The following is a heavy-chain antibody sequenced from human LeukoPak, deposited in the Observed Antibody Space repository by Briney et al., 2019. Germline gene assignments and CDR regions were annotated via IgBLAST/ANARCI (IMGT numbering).Heavy chain of an antibody. CDR1: GYTFTTYG. Sequence: ASVKVSCKASGYTFTTYGVSWVRQAPRQGLEWMGWISAYNGNTNYAQKFQGRVTMTTDTSTSTAYMELRSLRSDDTAVYYCAREEQVARGMDVWGQGTTVTVSS. J-gene: IGHJ6*02. CDR3: AREEQVARGMDV. V-gene: IGHV1-18*01. D-gene: IGHD6-6*01. CDR2: ISAYNGNT.